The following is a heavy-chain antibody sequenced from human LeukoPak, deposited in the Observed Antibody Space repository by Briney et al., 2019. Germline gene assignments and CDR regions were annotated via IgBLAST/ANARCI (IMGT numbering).Heavy chain of an antibody. V-gene: IGHV3-23*01. CDR1: GFTFDSYA. CDR2: VSRFGGTT. CDR3: VKHVGSRWSNNRFDP. D-gene: IGHD6-13*01. J-gene: IGHJ5*02. Sequence: GGSLRLSCAASGFTFDSYAMSWVRQAPGKGLEWGSAVSRFGGTTYYADSAKGRFTISRDNSNNTVYLQMNSLRVEDTALYYCVKHVGSRWSNNRFDPWGQGTLVTVS.